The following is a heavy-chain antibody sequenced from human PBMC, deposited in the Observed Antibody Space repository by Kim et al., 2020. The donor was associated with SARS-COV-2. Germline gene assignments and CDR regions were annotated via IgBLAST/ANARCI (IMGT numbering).Heavy chain of an antibody. J-gene: IGHJ6*02. CDR2: ISGSGGTT. CDR1: GFTFSSYA. V-gene: IGHV3-23*01. CDR3: AKLEGSYYYYYGMDV. Sequence: GGSLRLSCAASGFTFSSYAMSWVRQAPGKGLEWVSAISGSGGTTYYADSVKGRFTISRDNSKNTLYLQMNSLRAEDTAVYYCAKLEGSYYYYYGMDVWGQGTTVTVSS. D-gene: IGHD1-1*01.